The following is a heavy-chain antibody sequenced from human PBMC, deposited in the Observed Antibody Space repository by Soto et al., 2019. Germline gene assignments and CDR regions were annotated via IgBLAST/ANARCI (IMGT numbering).Heavy chain of an antibody. J-gene: IGHJ4*02. CDR3: ARGGTTGDYFDY. D-gene: IGHD2-8*02. Sequence: SETLSLTCTVSGDSISNNNFYWGWIRQPPGKGLEWIGTIYYSGSTYYNPSLKSRVTISVDTSNNQLSLKQSSVTAADTAVYYCARGGTTGDYFDYWGQGTLVTVSS. CDR2: IYYSGST. CDR1: GDSISNNNFY. V-gene: IGHV4-39*07.